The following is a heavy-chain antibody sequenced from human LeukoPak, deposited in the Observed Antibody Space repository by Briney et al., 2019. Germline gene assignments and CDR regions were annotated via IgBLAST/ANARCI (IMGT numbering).Heavy chain of an antibody. J-gene: IGHJ4*02. CDR3: AKDLGYYYDSAFDY. V-gene: IGHV3-23*01. D-gene: IGHD3-22*01. CDR1: GFTFSSYS. CDR2: ISGSGGST. Sequence: PGGSLRLSCAASGFTFSSYSMNWVRQAPGKGLEWVSAISGSGGSTYYADSVKGRFTISRDNSKDTLYLQMNSLRAEDTAVYYCAKDLGYYYDSAFDYWGQGTLVTVSS.